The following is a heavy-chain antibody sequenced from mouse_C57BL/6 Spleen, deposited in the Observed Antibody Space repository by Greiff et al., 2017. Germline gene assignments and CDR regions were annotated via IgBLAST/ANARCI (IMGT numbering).Heavy chain of an antibody. D-gene: IGHD3-2*02. CDR3: ARSAQATGFAY. V-gene: IGHV1-81*01. Sequence: QVHVKQSGAELARPGASVKLSCKASGYTFTSYGISWVKQRTGQGLEWIGEIYPRSGNTYYNEKFKGKATLTADKSSSTAYMELRSLTSEDSAVYFCARSAQATGFAYWGQGTLVTVSA. CDR1: GYTFTSYG. J-gene: IGHJ3*01. CDR2: IYPRSGNT.